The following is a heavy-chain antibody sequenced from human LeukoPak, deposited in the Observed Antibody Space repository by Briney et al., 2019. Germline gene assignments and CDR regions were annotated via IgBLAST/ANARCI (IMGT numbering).Heavy chain of an antibody. D-gene: IGHD3-22*01. CDR1: GGSISSYY. J-gene: IGHJ5*02. CDR2: IYTSGST. V-gene: IGHV4-4*07. CDR3: ARDQPDYYDSSGYYFTAFDP. Sequence: SETLSLTCTVSGGSISSYYWSWTRQPAGKGLEWIGRIYTSGSTNYNPSLKSRVTMSVDTSKNQFSLKLSSVTAADTAVYYCARDQPDYYDSSGYYFTAFDPWGQGTLVTVSS.